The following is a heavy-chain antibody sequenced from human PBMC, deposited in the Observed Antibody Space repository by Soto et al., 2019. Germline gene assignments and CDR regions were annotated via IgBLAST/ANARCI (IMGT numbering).Heavy chain of an antibody. CDR1: GGTFSSYA. Sequence: SVKVSCKDSGGTFSSYAISWVRQAPGQGLEWMGGIIPIFGTANYAQKFQGRVTITADESTSTAYMELSSLRSEDTAVYYCARDRHYYDSSGYSTGDAFDIWGQGTMVTVSS. CDR2: IIPIFGTA. CDR3: ARDRHYYDSSGYSTGDAFDI. J-gene: IGHJ3*02. D-gene: IGHD3-22*01. V-gene: IGHV1-69*13.